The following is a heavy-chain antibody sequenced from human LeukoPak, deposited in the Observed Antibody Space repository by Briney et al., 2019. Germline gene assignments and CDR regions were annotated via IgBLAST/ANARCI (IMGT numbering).Heavy chain of an antibody. D-gene: IGHD6-13*01. Sequence: GASVKVSCKASGYTFTSFAMHWVRQAPGQRLEWMGWINAGNGNTKYSQKLQGRVTITRDTSASTAYMELSSLRSEDTAVYYCARDDGGIGAPYGMDVWGQGTTVTAPS. J-gene: IGHJ6*02. CDR3: ARDDGGIGAPYGMDV. CDR1: GYTFTSFA. V-gene: IGHV1-3*01. CDR2: INAGNGNT.